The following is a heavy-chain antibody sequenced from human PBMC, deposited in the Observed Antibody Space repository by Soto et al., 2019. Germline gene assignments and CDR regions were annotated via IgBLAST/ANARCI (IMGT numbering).Heavy chain of an antibody. V-gene: IGHV4-61*01. CDR1: GYSISSGYY. Sequence: SETLSLTCTVSGYSISSGYYWGWIRQPPGKGLEWIGYIYYSGSTNYNPSLKSRVTISVDTSKNQFSLKLSSVTAADTAVYYCARLLRFLEWFPDYYYGMDVWGQGTTVTVSS. D-gene: IGHD3-3*01. CDR2: IYYSGST. CDR3: ARLLRFLEWFPDYYYGMDV. J-gene: IGHJ6*02.